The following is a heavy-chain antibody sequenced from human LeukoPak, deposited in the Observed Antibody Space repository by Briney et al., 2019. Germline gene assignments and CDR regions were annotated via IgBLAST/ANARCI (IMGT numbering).Heavy chain of an antibody. CDR2: MNPNSGNT. D-gene: IGHD3-22*01. CDR1: GYTFTSYD. J-gene: IGHJ4*02. Sequence: ASVKVSCKASGYTFTSYDINWVRQATGQGLEWMGWMNPNSGNTGYAQKFQGRVTMTRNTSISTAYMELSSLRSEDTAVYYCARGQGIHYYDSSGYPYFDYWGQGTLVTVSS. CDR3: ARGQGIHYYDSSGYPYFDY. V-gene: IGHV1-8*01.